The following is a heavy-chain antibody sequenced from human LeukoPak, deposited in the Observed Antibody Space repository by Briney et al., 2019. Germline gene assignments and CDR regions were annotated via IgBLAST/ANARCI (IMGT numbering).Heavy chain of an antibody. Sequence: PGGSLRLSCAASGFTVSSNYMSWVRQAPGKGLEWVSVIYSGGSTYYADSVKGRFTISRDNSKNTLYLQMNSLRAEDTAVYYCARETVGYYDSSGFFDYWGQGTLVTVSS. CDR2: IYSGGST. V-gene: IGHV3-53*01. CDR1: GFTVSSNY. J-gene: IGHJ4*02. CDR3: ARETVGYYDSSGFFDY. D-gene: IGHD3-22*01.